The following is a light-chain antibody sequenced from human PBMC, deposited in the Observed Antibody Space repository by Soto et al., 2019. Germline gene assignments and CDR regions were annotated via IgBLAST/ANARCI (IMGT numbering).Light chain of an antibody. J-gene: IGLJ2*01. Sequence: QSVLTRPASVSGSPGQSITISCTGTSSDVGGYNYVSWYQQHPGKAPKLMIYAVSNRPSGVSNRFSGSKSGNTASLTISGLQAEDEADYYCSSYTSSSTLLFGGGTKLTVL. CDR3: SSYTSSSTLL. V-gene: IGLV2-14*01. CDR1: SSDVGGYNY. CDR2: AVS.